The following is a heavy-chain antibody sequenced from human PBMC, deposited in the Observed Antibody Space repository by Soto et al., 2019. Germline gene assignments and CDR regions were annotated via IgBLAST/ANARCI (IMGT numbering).Heavy chain of an antibody. D-gene: IGHD6-13*01. J-gene: IGHJ4*02. V-gene: IGHV6-1*01. CDR3: GRLVGNSWTDY. CDR1: GASVSSNSST. Sequence: SKTLSVTCAISGASVSSNSSTWNWFRQSPSRGLEWLGRTYYRSKWYHDYAVSLNGRGTINPDTSQNQFSLHLTSVTPEDTAVYYCGRLVGNSWTDYWGQGTLVTVSS. CDR2: TYYRSKWYH.